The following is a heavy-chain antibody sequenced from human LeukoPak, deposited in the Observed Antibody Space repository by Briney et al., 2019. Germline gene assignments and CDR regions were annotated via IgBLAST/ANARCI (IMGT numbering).Heavy chain of an antibody. CDR3: ARDQFNYGSGSYAALAFDI. J-gene: IGHJ3*02. V-gene: IGHV3-30*02. Sequence: GGSLRLSCAASGFTFSSYGMHWVRQAPGKGLEWVAFIRYDGSNKYYADSVKGRFTISRDNSKNTLYLQMNSLRAEDTAVYYCARDQFNYGSGSYAALAFDIWGQGTMVTVSS. CDR2: IRYDGSNK. D-gene: IGHD3-10*01. CDR1: GFTFSSYG.